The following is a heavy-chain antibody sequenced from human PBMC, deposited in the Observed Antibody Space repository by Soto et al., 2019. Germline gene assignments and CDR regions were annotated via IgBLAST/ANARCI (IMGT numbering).Heavy chain of an antibody. V-gene: IGHV4-4*07. CDR3: ARMRAAGTFDY. D-gene: IGHD6-13*01. J-gene: IGHJ4*02. Sequence: SETLSLTCTVSGGSIIGYYWSCIRQPAGKGLEWIGRIYSDGSTNYNPSLKSRVTMSVDTSKNQFSLKLASMTAADTAMYYCARMRAAGTFDYWGQGTLVTVSS. CDR2: IYSDGST. CDR1: GGSIIGYY.